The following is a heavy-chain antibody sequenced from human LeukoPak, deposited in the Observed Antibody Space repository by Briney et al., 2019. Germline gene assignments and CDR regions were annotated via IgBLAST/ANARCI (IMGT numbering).Heavy chain of an antibody. CDR1: GVSISSSSYY. J-gene: IGHJ5*02. CDR3: ARGWYSSPLNNWFDP. CDR2: IYYGGST. D-gene: IGHD6-13*01. Sequence: SETLSLTCTVSGVSISSSSYYWGWIRQPPGKGLEWIGSIYYGGSTYYNPSLKSRVTISVDTSKNQFSLKLSSVTAADTAVYYCARGWYSSPLNNWFDPWGQGTLVTVSS. V-gene: IGHV4-39*07.